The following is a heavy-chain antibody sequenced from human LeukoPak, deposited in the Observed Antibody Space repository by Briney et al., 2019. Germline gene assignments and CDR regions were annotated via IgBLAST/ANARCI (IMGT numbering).Heavy chain of an antibody. J-gene: IGHJ4*02. Sequence: GGSLRLSCAASGFTFSSYAMTWVRQAPGKGLEWFSTISGSGDSTSYADSVKGRFTISRDNSKDTLFLQVNSLRAEDAAVYFCARLSCGTTACYPLDYWGQGTLVTVSS. CDR3: ARLSCGTTACYPLDY. CDR2: ISGSGDST. V-gene: IGHV3-23*01. CDR1: GFTFSSYA. D-gene: IGHD2-2*01.